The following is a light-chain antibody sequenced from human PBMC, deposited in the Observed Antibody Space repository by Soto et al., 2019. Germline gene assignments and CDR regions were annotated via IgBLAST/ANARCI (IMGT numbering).Light chain of an antibody. CDR3: CSYAGSYTL. V-gene: IGLV2-11*01. CDR2: DVS. J-gene: IGLJ2*01. Sequence: QSALTQPRSVSGSPGQSVTISCTGTSSDVGGYNYVSWYLQHPGKAPKLMIYDVSKRPSGVPDRFSGSKSGNTASLTISGLQAEDEADYYCCSYAGSYTLFGGGTKLTVL. CDR1: SSDVGGYNY.